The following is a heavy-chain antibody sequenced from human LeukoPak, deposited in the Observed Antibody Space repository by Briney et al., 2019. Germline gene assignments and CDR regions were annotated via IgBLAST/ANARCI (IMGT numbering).Heavy chain of an antibody. D-gene: IGHD1-20*01. J-gene: IGHJ6*03. CDR3: ARGITGTLTVYYYYYMDV. CDR1: GYTFTSYY. Sequence: ASVKVSCKASGYTFTSYYMHWVRQAPGQGLEWMGIINPSGGSTSYVQKFQGRVTMTRDTSTSTVYMELSSLRSEDTAVYYCARGITGTLTVYYYYYMDVWGKGTTVTISS. V-gene: IGHV1-46*01. CDR2: INPSGGST.